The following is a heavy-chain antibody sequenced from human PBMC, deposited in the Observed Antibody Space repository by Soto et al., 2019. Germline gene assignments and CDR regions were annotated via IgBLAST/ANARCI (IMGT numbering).Heavy chain of an antibody. CDR1: GGSISSYY. CDR2: IYYSGST. D-gene: IGHD7-27*01. V-gene: IGHV4-59*01. CDR3: ARSPGVDWGGLDY. J-gene: IGHJ4*02. Sequence: SETLSLTCTVSGGSISSYYWSWIRQPPGKGLEWIGYIYYSGSTNYNPSLKSRVTISVDTSKNQFSLKLSSVTAADTAVYYCARSPGVDWGGLDYWGQGTLVTVSS.